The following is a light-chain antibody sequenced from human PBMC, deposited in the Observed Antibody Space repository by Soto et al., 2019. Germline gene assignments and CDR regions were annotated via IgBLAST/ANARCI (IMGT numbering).Light chain of an antibody. CDR3: SSYAGSNILV. Sequence: QSVLTQPPSASGSPGQSVTISCTGTSSDVGGYDYVSWYQQHPGKAPKPMIYEVSKRPSGVPDRFSGSKSGNTASLTVAGLQAEDEADYYCSSYAGSNILVFGGGTKLTVL. CDR2: EVS. V-gene: IGLV2-8*01. J-gene: IGLJ2*01. CDR1: SSDVGGYDY.